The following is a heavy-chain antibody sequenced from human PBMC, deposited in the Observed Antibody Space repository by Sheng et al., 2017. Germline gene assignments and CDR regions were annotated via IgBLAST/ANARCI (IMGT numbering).Heavy chain of an antibody. V-gene: IGHV3-48*01. CDR2: ISSSSSTI. CDR1: GFTFSSYS. D-gene: IGHD3-10*01. Sequence: EVQLVESGGGLVQPGGSLRLSCAASGFTFSSYSMNWVRQAPGKGLEWVSYISSSSSTIYYADSVKGRFTISRDNAKNSLYLQMNSLRAEDTAVYYCARDLNYYGSGSYDYWGQGTLVTVSS. J-gene: IGHJ4*02. CDR3: ARDLNYYGSGSYDY.